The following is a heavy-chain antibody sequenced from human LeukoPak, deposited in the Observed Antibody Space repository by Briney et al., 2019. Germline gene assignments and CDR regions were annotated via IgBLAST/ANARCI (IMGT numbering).Heavy chain of an antibody. J-gene: IGHJ4*02. D-gene: IGHD3-10*01. CDR1: GGSFSGYY. CDR2: INHSGST. CDR3: ACTVYYGSVDY. Sequence: PSETLSLTCAVHGGSFSGYYWSWIRQPPGKGLEWIGEINHSGSTNYNPSLKSRVTISVDTSKNQFSLKLSSVTAADTAVYYCACTVYYGSVDYWGQGTLVTVSS. V-gene: IGHV4-34*01.